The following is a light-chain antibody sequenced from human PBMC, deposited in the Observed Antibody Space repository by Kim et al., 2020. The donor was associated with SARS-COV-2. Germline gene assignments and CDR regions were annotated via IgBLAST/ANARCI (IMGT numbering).Light chain of an antibody. V-gene: IGKV1-5*01. Sequence: SASVGDRVTITCRASQTINNWLAWYQQKPGKAPKLLIYDASSLESGVPSRFSGGRSGTEFTLTISSLQPDDFATYYCQQYHTYSSTFGQGTKLEI. CDR1: QTINNW. CDR3: QQYHTYSST. J-gene: IGKJ2*01. CDR2: DAS.